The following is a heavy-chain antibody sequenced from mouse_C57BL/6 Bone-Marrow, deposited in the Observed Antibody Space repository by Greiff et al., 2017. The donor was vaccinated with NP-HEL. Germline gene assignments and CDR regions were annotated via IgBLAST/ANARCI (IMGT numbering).Heavy chain of an antibody. CDR2: ISSGGSYT. Sequence: EVMLVESGGDLVKPGGSLKLSCAASGFTFSSYGMSWVRQTPDKRLEWVATISSGGSYTYYPDSVKGRFTISRDNAKNTLYLQLSSLKSEDTAMYYCARQGGVYGSSFDFDYWGQGTTLTVSS. J-gene: IGHJ2*01. CDR3: ARQGGVYGSSFDFDY. D-gene: IGHD1-1*01. CDR1: GFTFSSYG. V-gene: IGHV5-6*01.